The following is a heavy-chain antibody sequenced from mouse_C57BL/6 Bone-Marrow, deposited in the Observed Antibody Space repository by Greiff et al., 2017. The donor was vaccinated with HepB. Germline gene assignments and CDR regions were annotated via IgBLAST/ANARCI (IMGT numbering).Heavy chain of an antibody. CDR1: GISITTGNYR. Sequence: EVKVEESGPGLVKPSQTVFLTCTVTGISITTGNYRWSWIRQFPGNKLEWIGYIYYSGTITYNPSLTSRTTITRDTPKNQFFLEMNSLTAEDTATYYCAREGHYYAMDYWGQGTSVTVSS. CDR2: IYYSGTI. V-gene: IGHV3-5*01. CDR3: AREGHYYAMDY. J-gene: IGHJ4*01.